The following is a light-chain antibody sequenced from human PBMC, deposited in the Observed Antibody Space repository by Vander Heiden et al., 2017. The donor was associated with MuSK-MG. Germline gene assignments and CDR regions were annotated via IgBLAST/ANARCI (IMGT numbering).Light chain of an antibody. CDR1: QTISSW. CDR2: KAS. V-gene: IGKV1-5*03. Sequence: TQMTQSPSTPSASVGDRVTITCRASQTISSWLAWYQQKPGKAPKLLIYKASSLESGVPSRFSGSGSGTEFTLTISSLQPDDIATYYCQQYDSSPNTFGQGTKLEIK. CDR3: QQYDSSPNT. J-gene: IGKJ2*01.